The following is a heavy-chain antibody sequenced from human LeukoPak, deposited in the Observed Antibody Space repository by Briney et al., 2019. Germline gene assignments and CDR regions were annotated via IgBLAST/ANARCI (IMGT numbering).Heavy chain of an antibody. V-gene: IGHV1-24*01. Sequence: ASVKVSGKVSGYTLTELSMHWVRQAPGKGLEWMGGFDPEDGETIYAQKFQGRVTMTEDTSTDTAYMELSSLRSEDTAVYYCATSIAAAGPNYYYYGMDVWGQGTTVTVSS. CDR2: FDPEDGET. CDR3: ATSIAAAGPNYYYYGMDV. J-gene: IGHJ6*02. D-gene: IGHD6-13*01. CDR1: GYTLTELS.